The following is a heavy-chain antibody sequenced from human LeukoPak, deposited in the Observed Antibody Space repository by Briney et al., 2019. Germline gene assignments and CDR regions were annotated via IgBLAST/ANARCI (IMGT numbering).Heavy chain of an antibody. D-gene: IGHD3-9*01. V-gene: IGHV3-48*04. J-gene: IGHJ4*02. CDR3: AGSILTGYPNFDY. CDR2: ISSSSSSI. CDR1: GFTFSISS. Sequence: GGSLRLSCVASGFTFSISSMSWVRQAPGKGLEWVSYISSSSSSIYDADSVRGRFTISRDNAKNSLYLQMSSLRAEDTAVYYCAGSILTGYPNFDYWGQGTLVTVSS.